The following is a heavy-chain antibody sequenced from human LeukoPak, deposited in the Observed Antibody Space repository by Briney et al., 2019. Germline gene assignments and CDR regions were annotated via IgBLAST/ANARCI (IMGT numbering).Heavy chain of an antibody. CDR1: GGSISSYY. CDR2: IYYSGST. V-gene: IGHV4-59*12. J-gene: IGHJ6*03. CDR3: ATHYSSSSHYYYYYMDV. D-gene: IGHD6-6*01. Sequence: SETLSLTCTVSGGSISSYYWSWIRQPPGKGLEWIGYIYYSGSTNYNPSLKSRVTISVDTSKNQFSLKLSSVTAADTAVYYCATHYSSSSHYYYYYMDVWGKGTTVTVSS.